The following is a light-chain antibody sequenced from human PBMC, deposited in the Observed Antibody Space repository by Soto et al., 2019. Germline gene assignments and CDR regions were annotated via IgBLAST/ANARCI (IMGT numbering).Light chain of an antibody. V-gene: IGKV3-20*01. CDR1: QSVSSSF. J-gene: IGKJ3*01. Sequence: EIVLTQSPGTLSLSPGERATLSCRASQSVSSSFLARYQQKPGQAPRLLIYGASSRATGIPDRFGGSGSGTDFTLTISRLEPEDFALYYCQQYGSSPPPFGPGTKVDIK. CDR3: QQYGSSPPP. CDR2: GAS.